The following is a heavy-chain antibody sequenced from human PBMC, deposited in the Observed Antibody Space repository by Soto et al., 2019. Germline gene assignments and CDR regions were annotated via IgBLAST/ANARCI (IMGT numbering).Heavy chain of an antibody. Sequence: XXVKVSCKASGYTFTSYYMHWVRHAPGQGLEWMGIINPSGGSTSYAQKFQGRVTMTRDTSTSTVYMELSSLRYEDTAVYYCAKGLRSGSPGGMDVWGQGTTVTVSS. D-gene: IGHD3-10*01. V-gene: IGHV1-46*01. CDR3: AKGLRSGSPGGMDV. CDR2: INPSGGST. CDR1: GYTFTSYY. J-gene: IGHJ6*02.